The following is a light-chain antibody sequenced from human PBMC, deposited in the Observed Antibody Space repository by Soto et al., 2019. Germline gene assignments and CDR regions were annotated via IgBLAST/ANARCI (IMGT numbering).Light chain of an antibody. Sequence: DIAMTQSPDSLAVSLGERATINCKSSQSVLYSSNNKNYLAWYQQKPGQTPKLLTYWASTRESGVPDRFSGSGSGTDSTLTISSLQAEDVAVYYCQQFYITPWTFGQGTKVEIK. CDR3: QQFYITPWT. CDR1: QSVLYSSNNKNY. V-gene: IGKV4-1*01. J-gene: IGKJ1*01. CDR2: WAS.